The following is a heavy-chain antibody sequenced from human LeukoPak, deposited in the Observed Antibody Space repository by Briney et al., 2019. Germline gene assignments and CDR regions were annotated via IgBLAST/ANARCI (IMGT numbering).Heavy chain of an antibody. Sequence: GGSLRLSCSASGFFFSIYTMYWVRQTPGKGPEYVSTISGSGNGFSIYYADSVKGRFTISRDDSKSILYLQMNGLRSEDTAVYYCVKDFGRVRGTPDSWGQGTLVTVSS. V-gene: IGHV3-64D*06. D-gene: IGHD3-16*01. J-gene: IGHJ4*02. CDR1: GFFFSIYT. CDR3: VKDFGRVRGTPDS. CDR2: ISGSGNGFSI.